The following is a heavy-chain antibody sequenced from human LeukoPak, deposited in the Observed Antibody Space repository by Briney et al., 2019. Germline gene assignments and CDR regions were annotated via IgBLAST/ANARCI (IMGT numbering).Heavy chain of an antibody. CDR3: ARGGSLGTDAFDI. Sequence: GGSLRLSCAAAGFTVSSNYMSWVRQAPGKGLEWVSVIYSGGSTYYADSVKGRFTISRDNSKNTLYLQVNSLRAEDTAVYYCARGGSLGTDAFDIWGQGTMVTVSS. J-gene: IGHJ3*02. CDR2: IYSGGST. CDR1: GFTVSSNY. D-gene: IGHD1-1*01. V-gene: IGHV3-66*02.